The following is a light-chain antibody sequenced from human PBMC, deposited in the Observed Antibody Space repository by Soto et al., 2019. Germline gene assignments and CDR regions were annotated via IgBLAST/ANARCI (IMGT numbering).Light chain of an antibody. CDR3: QQYGSSTT. J-gene: IGKJ1*01. V-gene: IGKV3-20*01. CDR2: GAS. CDR1: QSVSSSY. Sequence: EIVLTKSPGTLSLSLGERATLSCRASQSVSSSYLAWYQQKPGQAPRLLIYGASSRATGIPDRFSGSGSGTDFTLTIRRLEPEDFAVYYCQQYGSSTTFGQGTKVDIK.